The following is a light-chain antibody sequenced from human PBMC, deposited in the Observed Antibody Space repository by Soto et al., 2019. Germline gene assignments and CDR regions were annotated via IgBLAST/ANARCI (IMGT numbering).Light chain of an antibody. V-gene: IGKV1-17*01. CDR2: AAS. CDR1: QGIRND. CDR3: QHFGSSPPVI. Sequence: DIQMTQSPSSLSASVGDRVTITCRASQGIRNDLGWYQQKPGKAPKRLIYAASSLQSGVPSRFRGSGSGSEFSLTISGLEPEDFAVYFCQHFGSSPPVIFGQGTRLEIK. J-gene: IGKJ5*01.